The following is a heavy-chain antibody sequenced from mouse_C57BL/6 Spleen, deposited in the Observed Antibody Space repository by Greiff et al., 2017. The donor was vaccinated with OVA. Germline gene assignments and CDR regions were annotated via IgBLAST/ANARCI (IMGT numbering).Heavy chain of an antibody. CDR3: APTVVANFDY. Sequence: VKLMESGPELVKPGASVKISCKASGYAFSSSWMNWVKQRPGKGLEWIGRIYPGDGDTNYNGKFKGKATLTADKSSSTAYMQLSSLTSEDSAVYFCAPTVVANFDYWGQGTTLTVSS. J-gene: IGHJ2*01. D-gene: IGHD1-1*01. CDR1: GYAFSSSW. V-gene: IGHV1-82*01. CDR2: IYPGDGDT.